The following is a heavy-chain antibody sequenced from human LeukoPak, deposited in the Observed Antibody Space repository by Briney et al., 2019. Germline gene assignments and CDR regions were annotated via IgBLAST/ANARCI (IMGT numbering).Heavy chain of an antibody. CDR1: GGSISSGSYY. J-gene: IGHJ4*02. V-gene: IGHV4-61*09. D-gene: IGHD1-14*01. CDR3: ATSRPPTTPFDH. CDR2: IYSNGDI. Sequence: SQTLSLTCTVSGGSISSGSYYWNWIRQPPGKRLEWIGNIYSNGDIHSYTPSLKSRVTISLDTSKNQFSLKMRSVTAADTAVYYCATSRPPTTPFDHWGQGVLVIVSS.